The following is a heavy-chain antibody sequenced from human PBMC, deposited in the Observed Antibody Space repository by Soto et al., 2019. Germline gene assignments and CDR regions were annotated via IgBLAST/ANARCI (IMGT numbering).Heavy chain of an antibody. CDR1: GYKVSTWHNFTSYW. CDR2: IYPGDSDT. V-gene: IGHV5-51*01. D-gene: IGHD5-18*01. Sequence: GESLKISCMGSGYKVSTWHNFTSYWIAWVRQMPREGLEWMGIIYPGDSDTRYSPSFQGQVTISADKSISTAYLQWSSLKASDTAMYYCARRSSRYSYGSYFDYWGQGTLVTVSS. CDR3: ARRSSRYSYGSYFDY. J-gene: IGHJ4*02.